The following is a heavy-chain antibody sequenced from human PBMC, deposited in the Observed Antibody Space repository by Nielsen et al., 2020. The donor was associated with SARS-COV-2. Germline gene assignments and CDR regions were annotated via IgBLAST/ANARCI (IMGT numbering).Heavy chain of an antibody. CDR2: TLYYGKNK. CDR1: GFTFSNYP. D-gene: IGHD4-17*01. V-gene: IGHV3-30*04. Sequence: GESLKISCAASGFTFSNYPMHWVRQTPGKGLEWVAVTLYYGKNKYYADSVKGRFTISRDNSKNTLYLQMNSLRAEDTAVYYCAREDYGDYGAHDYWGQGTLVTVSS. CDR3: AREDYGDYGAHDY. J-gene: IGHJ4*02.